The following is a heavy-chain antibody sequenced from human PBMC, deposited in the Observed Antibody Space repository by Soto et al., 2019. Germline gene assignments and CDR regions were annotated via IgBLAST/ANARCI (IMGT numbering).Heavy chain of an antibody. CDR2: IDYNGVT. D-gene: IGHD2-15*01. J-gene: IGHJ4*02. CDR3: GKVLVGATGHTDSDS. CDR1: GGSIYRSGYY. Sequence: QVQLQESGPGLVKPSVTLSLTCTVSGGSIYRSGYYWGWIRQPPGWGLEWIGNIDYNGVTYSNPSLKSRVTISRDTSKNQFSLKLTSVTAADTALYYCGKVLVGATGHTDSDSWGPGTLVAVSS. V-gene: IGHV4-39*01.